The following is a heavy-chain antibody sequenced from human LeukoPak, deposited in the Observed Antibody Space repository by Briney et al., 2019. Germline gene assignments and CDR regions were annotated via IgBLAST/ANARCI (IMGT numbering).Heavy chain of an antibody. CDR3: ARGSRITMDRGVILGIDY. CDR2: INPNSGGT. Sequence: ASVKVSCKASGYTFTGYYMHWVRQAPGQGLEWMGWINPNSGGTNYAQKFQGRVTMTRDTSISTAYMELSRLRSDDTAVYYCARGSRITMDRGVILGIDYWGQGTLVTVSS. D-gene: IGHD3-10*01. CDR1: GYTFTGYY. V-gene: IGHV1-2*02. J-gene: IGHJ4*02.